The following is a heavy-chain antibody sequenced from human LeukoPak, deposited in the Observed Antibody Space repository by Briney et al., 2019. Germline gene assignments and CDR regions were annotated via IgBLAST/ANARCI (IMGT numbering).Heavy chain of an antibody. J-gene: IGHJ3*02. CDR2: IYSGGSR. D-gene: IGHD2-2*02. V-gene: IGHV3-53*01. CDR3: AKGAYCSSTSCYTTLNAFDI. CDR1: GFTVSSNY. Sequence: GGSLRLSCAASGFTVSSNYMSWVRQAPGKGLEWVSVIYSGGSRYYADSVKGRFTISRDNSKNTLYVQMNSLRAEDTAVYYCAKGAYCSSTSCYTTLNAFDIWGQGTMVTVSS.